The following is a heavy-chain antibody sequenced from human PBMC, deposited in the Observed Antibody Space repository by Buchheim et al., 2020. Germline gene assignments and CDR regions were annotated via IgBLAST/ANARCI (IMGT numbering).Heavy chain of an antibody. Sequence: EVQLVESGGGLVQPGGSLRLSCAASGFTFSSYEMTWVRQPPGKGLEGVSYISSSGGTIYYADSVRGRLTFSKDNAKNSLYLQMNSLRAEDTAVYYCARDIAARFHYYGMDVWGQGTT. CDR1: GFTFSSYE. D-gene: IGHD6-6*01. V-gene: IGHV3-48*03. CDR2: ISSSGGTI. CDR3: ARDIAARFHYYGMDV. J-gene: IGHJ6*02.